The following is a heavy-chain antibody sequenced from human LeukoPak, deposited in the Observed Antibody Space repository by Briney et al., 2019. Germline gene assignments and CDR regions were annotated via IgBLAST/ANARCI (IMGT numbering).Heavy chain of an antibody. CDR2: ISYDGSNK. V-gene: IGHV3-30-3*01. D-gene: IGHD1-26*01. Sequence: PGGSLRLSCAASGFTFSSYAMHWVRQAPGKGLEWVAVISYDGSNKYYADSVKGRFTISRDNSKNTLYLQMNSLRAEDTAVYYCARSGVGVRRDVFHHWGQGTLVTVSS. CDR1: GFTFSSYA. CDR3: ARSGVGVRRDVFHH. J-gene: IGHJ1*01.